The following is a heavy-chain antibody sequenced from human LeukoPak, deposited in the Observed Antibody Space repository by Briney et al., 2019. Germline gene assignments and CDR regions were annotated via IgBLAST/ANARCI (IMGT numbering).Heavy chain of an antibody. CDR3: AGLVVPAAEYYYGMDV. CDR1: GCSISSSNW. Sequence: PSGTLSLTCAVSGCSISSSNWWSWVRQPPGKGLEWIGEIYHSGSTNYNPSLKSRVTISVDKSKNQFSLKLSSVTAADTAVYYCAGLVVPAAEYYYGMDVWGKGTTVTVSS. J-gene: IGHJ6*04. V-gene: IGHV4-4*02. D-gene: IGHD2-2*01. CDR2: IYHSGST.